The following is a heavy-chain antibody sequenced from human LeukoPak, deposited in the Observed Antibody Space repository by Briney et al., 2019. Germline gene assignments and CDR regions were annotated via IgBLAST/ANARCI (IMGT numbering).Heavy chain of an antibody. CDR3: ARGQNVLRYFDWYPGYYFDY. D-gene: IGHD3-9*01. J-gene: IGHJ4*02. CDR2: INHSGST. Sequence: ASKTLSLTCAVYGGSFSGYYWSWIRQPPGKGLEWIGEINHSGSTNYNPSLKSRVTISVGTSKNQFSLKLSSVTAADTAVYYCARGQNVLRYFDWYPGYYFDYWGQGTLVTVSS. V-gene: IGHV4-34*01. CDR1: GGSFSGYY.